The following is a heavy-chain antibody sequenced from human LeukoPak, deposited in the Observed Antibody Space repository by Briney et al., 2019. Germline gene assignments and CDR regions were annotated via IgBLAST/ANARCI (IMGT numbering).Heavy chain of an antibody. J-gene: IGHJ4*02. CDR3: ARSPYSGRYSYFDY. V-gene: IGHV5-51*01. D-gene: IGHD1-26*01. Sequence: GESLKISCKGSGYSFTSYWIGWVRQMPGKGLEWMGIIYPDDSDTKYSPSFQGQVTISADKSISTSYLQWSSLKPSDTAMYYCARSPYSGRYSYFDYWGQGTLVTVSS. CDR1: GYSFTSYW. CDR2: IYPDDSDT.